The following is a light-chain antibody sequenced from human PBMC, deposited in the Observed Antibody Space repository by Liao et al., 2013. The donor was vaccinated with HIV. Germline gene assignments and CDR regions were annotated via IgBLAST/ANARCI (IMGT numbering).Light chain of an antibody. CDR2: NDS. V-gene: IGLV3-21*04. CDR3: QVWDSSSDLVV. CDR1: NIGSKS. J-gene: IGLJ2*01. Sequence: SYELTQPPSVSVAPGKTARITWGGNNIGSKSVHWYQQKPGQAPVLVIYNDSDRPSGIPERFSGSNSGNTATLTISRVEAGDEADYYCQVWDSSSDLVVFGGGTKLTVL.